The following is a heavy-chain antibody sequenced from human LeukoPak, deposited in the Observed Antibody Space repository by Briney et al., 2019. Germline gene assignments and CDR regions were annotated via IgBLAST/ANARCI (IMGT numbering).Heavy chain of an antibody. V-gene: IGHV3-20*04. CDR3: AREAPQSYYDSSGYFPLDY. CDR2: INWNGGST. D-gene: IGHD3-22*01. J-gene: IGHJ4*02. Sequence: PGGSLRLSCTAPGFTFDDYAMTWVRQAPGKGLEWVSTINWNGGSTGYTESVKGRFTISRDNAKNSLYVQMNSLSAEDTAFYYCAREAPQSYYDSSGYFPLDYWGQGTLVTVSS. CDR1: GFTFDDYA.